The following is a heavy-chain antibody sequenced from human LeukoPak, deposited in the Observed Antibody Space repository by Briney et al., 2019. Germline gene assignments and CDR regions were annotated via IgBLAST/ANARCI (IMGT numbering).Heavy chain of an antibody. CDR3: ARLPDAFDI. Sequence: SETLSLTCTVSGGSISSYYWSWVRQPPGKGLEWIGYIYYSGSTNYNPSLKSRVTISVDTSKNQFSLKLSSVAAADTAVYYCARLPDAFDIWGQGAMVTVSS. V-gene: IGHV4-59*08. J-gene: IGHJ3*02. CDR2: IYYSGST. CDR1: GGSISSYY.